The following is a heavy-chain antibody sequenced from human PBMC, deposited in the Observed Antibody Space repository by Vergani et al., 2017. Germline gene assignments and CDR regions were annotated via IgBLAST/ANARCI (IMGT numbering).Heavy chain of an antibody. CDR3: ASWGVGYCSSTSCYMAADY. V-gene: IGHV4-59*01. J-gene: IGHJ4*02. D-gene: IGHD2-2*02. CDR1: GGSIRSYY. Sequence: QVQLQESGPGLVKPSETLSLNCTVSGGSIRSYYWSWIRQPPGKGLEWIGYIYYSGSTNYNPTLKSRVTISVDTSKNQFSLKLSAVTAADTAVYYCASWGVGYCSSTSCYMAADYWGQGTLVTVSS. CDR2: IYYSGST.